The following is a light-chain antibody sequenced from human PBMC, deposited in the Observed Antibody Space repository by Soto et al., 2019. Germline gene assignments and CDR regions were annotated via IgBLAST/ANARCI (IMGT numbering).Light chain of an antibody. CDR2: KAS. CDR3: QHYNSYSEA. V-gene: IGKV1-5*03. Sequence: QMPQSPSTLSASVGYRVSITCRASQSISSWLAWYQQKPGKAPKLLIYKASTLKSGVPSRFGGSGSGTEFTLTISSLQPDDFATYYCQHYNSYSEAFGQGTKVDI. J-gene: IGKJ1*01. CDR1: QSISSW.